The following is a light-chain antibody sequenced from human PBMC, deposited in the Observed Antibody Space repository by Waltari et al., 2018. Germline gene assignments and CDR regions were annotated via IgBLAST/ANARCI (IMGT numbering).Light chain of an antibody. CDR2: AAT. Sequence: DIQMTQSPSSLSASVGDTVTITCRASQGIGNYLNWFQQKPGKAPKLLIYAATTLQSGGPSRVRGSGSGTEFTLTINSLQPEDFATYYCLQHNSYPLTFGGGTKVEIK. CDR1: QGIGNY. J-gene: IGKJ4*01. CDR3: LQHNSYPLT. V-gene: IGKV1-17*01.